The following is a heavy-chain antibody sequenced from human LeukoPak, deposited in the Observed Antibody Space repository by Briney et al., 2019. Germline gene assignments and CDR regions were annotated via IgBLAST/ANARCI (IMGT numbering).Heavy chain of an antibody. CDR3: AREPGIGYAFDI. J-gene: IGHJ3*02. CDR1: GFTFSSSW. V-gene: IGHV3-7*01. Sequence: GGSLRLSCAASGFTFSSSWMTWVRQAPGKGLEWVANINQDGSDKNYVDSVKGRFTISRDNGKNSLYLQMKNLRAEDTAVYYCAREPGIGYAFDIWGQGTKVTVSS. CDR2: INQDGSDK. D-gene: IGHD3-10*01.